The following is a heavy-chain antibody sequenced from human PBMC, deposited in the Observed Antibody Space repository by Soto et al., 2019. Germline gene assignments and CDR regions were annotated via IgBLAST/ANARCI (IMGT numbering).Heavy chain of an antibody. J-gene: IGHJ6*02. CDR1: GFTFSSYG. Sequence: GGSLRLSCAASGFTFSSYGMHWVRQAPGKGLEWVAVISYDGSNKYYADSVKGRFTISRDNSKNTLYRQMNSLRAEDTAVYYCAKLVSTIGVDYYYYGMDVWGQGTTVTVSS. V-gene: IGHV3-30*18. D-gene: IGHD5-12*01. CDR3: AKLVSTIGVDYYYYGMDV. CDR2: ISYDGSNK.